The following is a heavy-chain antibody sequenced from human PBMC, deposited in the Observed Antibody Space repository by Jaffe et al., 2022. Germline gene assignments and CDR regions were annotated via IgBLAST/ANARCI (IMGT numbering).Heavy chain of an antibody. V-gene: IGHV4-59*01. CDR2: IYYSGST. CDR3: ARSQADYGDYVPYFDY. CDR1: GGSISSYY. Sequence: QVQLQESGPGLVKPSETLSLTCTVSGGSISSYYWSWIRQPPGKGLEWIGYIYYSGSTNYNPSLKSRVTISVDTSKNQFSLKLSSVTAADTAVYYCARSQADYGDYVPYFDYWGQGTLVTVSS. D-gene: IGHD4-17*01. J-gene: IGHJ4*02.